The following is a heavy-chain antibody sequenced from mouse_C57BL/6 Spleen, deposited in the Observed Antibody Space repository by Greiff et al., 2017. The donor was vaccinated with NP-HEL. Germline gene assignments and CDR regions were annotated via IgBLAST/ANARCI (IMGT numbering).Heavy chain of an antibody. D-gene: IGHD1-1*01. Sequence: VQLKESGAELVRPGASVKLSCTASGFNIKDDYMHWVKQRPEQGLEWIGWIDPENGDTEYASKFQGKAPITADTSSNTAYLQLSCLTSEDTAVYYWTAQVTTVVATGAMDYWGQGTSVTVSS. CDR1: GFNIKDDY. V-gene: IGHV14-4*01. CDR2: IDPENGDT. CDR3: TAQVTTVVATGAMDY. J-gene: IGHJ4*01.